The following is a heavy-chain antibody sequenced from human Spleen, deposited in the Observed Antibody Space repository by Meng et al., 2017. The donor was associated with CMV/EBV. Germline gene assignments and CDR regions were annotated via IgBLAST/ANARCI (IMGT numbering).Heavy chain of an antibody. CDR2: ISSST. J-gene: IGHJ4*02. CDR1: GFPFSTYA. D-gene: IGHD1-7*01. Sequence: GESLKISCVASGFPFSTYAMSWVRQAPGKGLDWVSHISSSTYYADSVRGRFTISRDNSKNTLYLQMSSLRVEDTATYYCAARLSRNYPPFDYWGRGTLVTVSS. V-gene: IGHV3-23*01. CDR3: AARLSRNYPPFDY.